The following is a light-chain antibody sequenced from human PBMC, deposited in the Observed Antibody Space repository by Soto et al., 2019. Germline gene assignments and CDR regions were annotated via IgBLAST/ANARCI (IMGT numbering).Light chain of an antibody. CDR1: QSVSSN. CDR2: GAS. V-gene: IGKV3-15*01. J-gene: IGKJ5*01. Sequence: EIVMAQSPATLSVSPGERATLSCRASQSVSSNLAWYQQKPGQAHRLLIYGASTRATGIPARFSGSGSGTEFTLTVSSLQSEDFAVYYGQQYNNWPTITFGQGTRREIK. CDR3: QQYNNWPTIT.